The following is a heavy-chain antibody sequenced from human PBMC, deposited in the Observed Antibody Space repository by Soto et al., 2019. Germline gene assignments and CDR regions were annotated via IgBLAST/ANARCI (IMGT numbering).Heavy chain of an antibody. Sequence: QVQLVQSGAEMQKPGSSVKVSCQSSGGTFNTYAMNWVRQAPGQGPEWMGDISPMFGAANYAPKFQGRVTITADESTGTSYMQLSSMTSEETGLYFCAREVQVHTPAFVYWGQGTLVTVSS. CDR1: GGTFNTYA. V-gene: IGHV1-69*19. CDR2: ISPMFGAA. D-gene: IGHD3-10*01. J-gene: IGHJ4*02. CDR3: AREVQVHTPAFVY.